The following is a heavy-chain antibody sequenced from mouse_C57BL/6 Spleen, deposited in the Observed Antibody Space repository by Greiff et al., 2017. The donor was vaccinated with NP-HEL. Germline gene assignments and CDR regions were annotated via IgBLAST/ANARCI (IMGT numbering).Heavy chain of an antibody. CDR3: ARGGERRLRRAMDY. Sequence: QVQLQQPGAELVMPGASVKLSCKASGYTFTSYWMHWVKQRPGQGLEWIGEIDPSDSYTNYNQKFKGKSTLTVDKSSSTAYMQLSSLTSEDSAVYYCARGGERRLRRAMDYWGQGTSVTVSS. D-gene: IGHD3-2*02. V-gene: IGHV1-69*01. CDR2: IDPSDSYT. CDR1: GYTFTSYW. J-gene: IGHJ4*01.